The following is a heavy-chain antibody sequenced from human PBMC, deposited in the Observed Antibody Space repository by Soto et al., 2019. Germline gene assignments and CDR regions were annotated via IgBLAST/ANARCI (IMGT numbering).Heavy chain of an antibody. V-gene: IGHV1-46*01. D-gene: IGHD3-22*01. CDR3: ERERPKQAYYYDSSGPSDAFDI. Sequence: ASVKVSCKASGYTFTSYYMHWVRQAPGQGLECMGIINPSGGSTSYAQKFQGRVTMTRDTSTSTVYMELSSLRSEDTAVYYCERERPKQAYYYDSSGPSDAFDIWGQGTMVTVSS. CDR2: INPSGGST. J-gene: IGHJ3*02. CDR1: GYTFTSYY.